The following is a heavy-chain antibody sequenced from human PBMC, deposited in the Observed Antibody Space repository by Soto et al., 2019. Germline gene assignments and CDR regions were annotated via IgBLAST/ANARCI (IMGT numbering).Heavy chain of an antibody. CDR2: INPNSGGT. CDR1: GYTFTGYY. J-gene: IGHJ4*02. V-gene: IGHV1-2*04. D-gene: IGHD3-22*01. CDR3: ARTYYYDSSGSGFDY. Sequence: VKVSCKASGYTFTGYYMHWVRRAPGQGLEWMGWINPNSGGTNYAQKFQGWVTMTRDTSISTAYMELSRLRSDDTAVYYCARTYYYDSSGSGFDYWGQGTLVTVSS.